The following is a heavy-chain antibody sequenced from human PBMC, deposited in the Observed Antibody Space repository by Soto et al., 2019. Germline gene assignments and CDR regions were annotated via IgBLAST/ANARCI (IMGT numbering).Heavy chain of an antibody. CDR1: GFTFSSYA. V-gene: IGHV3-23*01. D-gene: IGHD3-9*01. J-gene: IGHJ6*02. CDR2: ISGSGGST. CDR3: ARVGEYYDISTDYYYGMDV. Sequence: PGGSLRLSCAASGFTFSSYAMSWVRQAPGKGLEWVSAISGSGGSTYYADSVKGRFTISRDNSKNTLYLQMNSLRSEDTAVYYCARVGEYYDISTDYYYGMDVWGQGTTVTVSS.